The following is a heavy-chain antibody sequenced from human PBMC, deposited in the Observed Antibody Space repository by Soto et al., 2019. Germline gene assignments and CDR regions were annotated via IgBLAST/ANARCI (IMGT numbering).Heavy chain of an antibody. CDR1: GYTFTSYY. CDR3: ERVVNLGATINWFDP. Sequence: ASVKVSCKASGYTFTSYYMHWVRQAPGQGLEWMGIINPSGGSTSYAQKFQGRVTMTRDTSTSTVYMELSSLRSEDTAVYYCERVVNLGATINWFDPWGQGTLVTVSS. V-gene: IGHV1-46*01. J-gene: IGHJ5*02. D-gene: IGHD1-26*01. CDR2: INPSGGST.